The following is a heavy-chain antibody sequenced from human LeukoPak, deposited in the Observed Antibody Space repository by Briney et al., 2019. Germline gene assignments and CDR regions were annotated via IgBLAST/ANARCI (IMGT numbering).Heavy chain of an antibody. CDR1: AFTFSDYW. CDR3: ARGWGEKGYCRGGTCNNPQFDY. CDR2: IKEDGREK. D-gene: IGHD2-15*01. V-gene: IGHV3-7*01. J-gene: IGHJ4*02. Sequence: QPGRSLRLSCAASAFTFSDYWMAWVRQAPGKGLEWVANIKEDGREKYYVDYVKCRFTLSKDNAKNSVYLQMNSLGAEDTAVYYCARGWGEKGYCRGGTCNNPQFDYWGQGILVSVSS.